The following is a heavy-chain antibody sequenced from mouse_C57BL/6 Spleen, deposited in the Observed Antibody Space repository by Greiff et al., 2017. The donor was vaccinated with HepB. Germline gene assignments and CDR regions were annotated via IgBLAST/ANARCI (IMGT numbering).Heavy chain of an antibody. CDR2: ISYDGSN. Sequence: EVKLMESGPGLVKPSQSLSLTCSVTGYSITSGNYWNWIRQFPGNKLEWMGYISYDGSNNYNPSLKNRISITRDTSKNQFFLKLNSVTTEDTATYYCARGGGLRTSTWFAYWGQGTLVTVSA. CDR3: ARGGGLRTSTWFAY. J-gene: IGHJ3*01. V-gene: IGHV3-6*01. D-gene: IGHD2-4*01. CDR1: GYSITSGNY.